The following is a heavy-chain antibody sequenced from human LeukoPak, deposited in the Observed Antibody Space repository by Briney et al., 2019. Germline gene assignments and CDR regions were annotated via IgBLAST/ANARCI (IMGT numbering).Heavy chain of an antibody. J-gene: IGHJ4*02. CDR2: IIPILGIA. V-gene: IGHV1-69*04. CDR1: GYTFTSYG. CDR3: AVALWRVGATIRPEPEFDY. D-gene: IGHD1-26*01. Sequence: RASVKVSCKASGYTFTSYGISWVRQAPGQGLEWMGRIIPILGIANYAQKFQGRVTITADKSTSTAYMELSSLRSEDTAVYYCAVALWRVGATIRPEPEFDYWGQGTLVTVSS.